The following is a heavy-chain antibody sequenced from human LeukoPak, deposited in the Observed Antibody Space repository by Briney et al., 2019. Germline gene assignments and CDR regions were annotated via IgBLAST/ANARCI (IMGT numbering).Heavy chain of an antibody. V-gene: IGHV3-23*01. Sequence: GGTLRLSCAASGFTFSSYGMSWVRQAPGKGLEWVSAISGSGGSTYYADSVKGRFTISRDNSKNTLYLQMNSLRAEDTAVYYCAKDGYYDILTGQISWGFYYFDYWGQGTLVTVSS. CDR2: ISGSGGST. CDR1: GFTFSSYG. D-gene: IGHD3-9*01. CDR3: AKDGYYDILTGQISWGFYYFDY. J-gene: IGHJ4*02.